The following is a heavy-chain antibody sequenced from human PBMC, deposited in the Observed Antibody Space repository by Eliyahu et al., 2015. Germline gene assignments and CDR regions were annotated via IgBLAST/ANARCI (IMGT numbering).Heavy chain of an antibody. J-gene: IGHJ6*02. D-gene: IGHD2-21*01. CDR3: ARGNXNSFYYGMDV. V-gene: IGHV4-31*03. CDR2: IYYGGPT. CDR1: GGXIXRGGDF. Sequence: QVQLQESGPGLVRPSQTLSXXCXVSGGXIXRGGDFWXWIRPPPGEGPGWMGGIYYGGPTYYNPSLESRLTMSVDTSQRQLSLKLSAVTAADTAIYYCARGNXNSFYYGMDVWGPGTTVTVSS.